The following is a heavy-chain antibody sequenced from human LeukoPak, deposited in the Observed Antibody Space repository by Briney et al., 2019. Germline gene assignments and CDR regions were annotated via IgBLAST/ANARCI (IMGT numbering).Heavy chain of an antibody. CDR1: GGSFSSYA. D-gene: IGHD2-15*01. CDR2: IIPIFGTA. CDR3: ARGDIIVVVAALYYYGMDV. Sequence: SVKVSCKASGGSFSSYAISWVRQAPGQGLEWMGGIIPIFGTANYAQKFQGRVTITADESTSTAYMELSSLRSEDTAVYYCARGDIIVVVAALYYYGMDVWGQGTTVTVSS. J-gene: IGHJ6*02. V-gene: IGHV1-69*13.